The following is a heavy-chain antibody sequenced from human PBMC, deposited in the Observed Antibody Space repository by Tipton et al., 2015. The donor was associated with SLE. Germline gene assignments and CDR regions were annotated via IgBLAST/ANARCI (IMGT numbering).Heavy chain of an antibody. Sequence: GSLRLSCAASGFTFSGYDLYWVRQASGKGLEWVSGINTAGDTFYSGSVKGRFIISRENDKRSFFLQMISLRAGDTAVYYCASGYYGMDVWGPGTTVTVSS. CDR1: GFTFSGYD. V-gene: IGHV3-13*04. CDR2: INTAGDT. CDR3: ASGYYGMDV. J-gene: IGHJ6*02.